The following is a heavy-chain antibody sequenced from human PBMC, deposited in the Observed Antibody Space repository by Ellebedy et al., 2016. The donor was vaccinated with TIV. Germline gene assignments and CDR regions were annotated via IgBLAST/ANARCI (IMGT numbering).Heavy chain of an antibody. CDR3: ASPPGVVAL. J-gene: IGHJ4*02. CDR2: INKDVSEK. D-gene: IGHD3-10*01. CDR1: GFTFSFYW. Sequence: PGGSLRLSCAGSGFTFSFYWMSWVRQAPGKGPEWVANINKDVSEKFYVDSVKGRFTISRDNAKNSLYLQMNSLRAEVTAVYYCASPPGVVALWGQGTLVTVSS. V-gene: IGHV3-7*03.